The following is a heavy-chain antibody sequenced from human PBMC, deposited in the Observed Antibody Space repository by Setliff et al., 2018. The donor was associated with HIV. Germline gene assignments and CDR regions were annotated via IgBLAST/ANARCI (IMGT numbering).Heavy chain of an antibody. D-gene: IGHD3-10*01. CDR3: ARDGMARGVIIS. CDR2: IYYSGST. J-gene: IGHJ5*02. CDR1: GGSISSSSYY. V-gene: IGHV4-39*07. Sequence: SETLSLTCTVSGGSISSSSYYWGWIRQPPGKGLEWIGSIYYSGSTYYNPSLKSRVTISVDTSKNQFSLKLSSVTAADTAVYYCARDGMARGVIISWGQGTLVTVSS.